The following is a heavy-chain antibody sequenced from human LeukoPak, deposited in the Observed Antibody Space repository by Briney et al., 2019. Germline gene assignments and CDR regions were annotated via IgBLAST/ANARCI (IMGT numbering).Heavy chain of an antibody. CDR3: ARRNSYCSSTSCSSFDY. J-gene: IGHJ4*02. D-gene: IGHD2-2*01. V-gene: IGHV1-69*05. CDR1: GGTFSSYA. CDR2: IIPIFGTA. Sequence: ASVKVSCKASGGTFSSYAISWVRQAPGQGLEWMGGIIPIFGTANYAQKFQGRVTITTDESTSTAYMELSSLRSEDTAVYYCARRNSYCSSTSCSSFDYWGQGTLVTVSS.